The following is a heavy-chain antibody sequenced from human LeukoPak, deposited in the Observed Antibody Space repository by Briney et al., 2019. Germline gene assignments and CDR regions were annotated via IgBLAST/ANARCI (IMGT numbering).Heavy chain of an antibody. Sequence: PGGSLRLSCAASGFTFSSNHMIWVRRAPGKGPEGVSVLYTGGSTYYADSVKGRFTISRDNSKNTLYLQMNSLRPEDTAVYHCAAGQTLWNYFDFWGQGTLVTVSS. CDR1: GFTFSSNH. J-gene: IGHJ4*02. V-gene: IGHV3-66*02. CDR3: AAGQTLWNYFDF. D-gene: IGHD5-18*01. CDR2: LYTGGST.